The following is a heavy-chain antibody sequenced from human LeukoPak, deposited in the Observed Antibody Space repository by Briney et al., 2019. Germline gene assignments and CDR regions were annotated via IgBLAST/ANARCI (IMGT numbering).Heavy chain of an antibody. Sequence: SGPALLKPTQTLTLTCSFSGFSLSTIEMCVSWIRQPPGKALEWLARIDWDDGKYYSPSLKTRLTISKDTSKNQVVLIMTNMDPVDTATYYCARMAAAGNDAFDIWGQGTLVTVSS. V-gene: IGHV2-70*11. D-gene: IGHD6-13*01. CDR3: ARMAAAGNDAFDI. CDR2: IDWDDGK. J-gene: IGHJ3*02. CDR1: GFSLSTIEMC.